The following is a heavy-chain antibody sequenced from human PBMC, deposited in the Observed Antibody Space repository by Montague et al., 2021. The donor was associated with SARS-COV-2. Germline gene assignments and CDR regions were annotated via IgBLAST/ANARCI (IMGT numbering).Heavy chain of an antibody. CDR2: ISYDGSNK. CDR1: GFTFSSYA. V-gene: IGHV3-30-3*01. CDR3: ARVFGRYDFWSGYFREDYYYSGMDV. D-gene: IGHD3-3*01. Sequence: SLRLSCAASGFTFSSYAMHWVRQAPGKGLEWVAVISYDGSNKYYADSVKGRFTISRDNSKNTLYLQMNSLRAEDTAVYYCARVFGRYDFWSGYFREDYYYSGMDVWGQGTTVTVSS. J-gene: IGHJ6*02.